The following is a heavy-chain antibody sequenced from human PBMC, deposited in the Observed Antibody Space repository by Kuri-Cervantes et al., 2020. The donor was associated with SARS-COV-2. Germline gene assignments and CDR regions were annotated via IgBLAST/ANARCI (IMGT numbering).Heavy chain of an antibody. D-gene: IGHD3-3*01. CDR2: IYASVTT. CDR1: GGSISSTTYY. V-gene: IGHV4-61*09. Sequence: SETLSLTCTVSGGSISSTTYYWSWIRQPAGKGLEWIGYIYASVTTKYNPSLKSRVTISVDTSKNQFSLKLSSVTAADTAVYYCARAVGGFLEWLLYFDYWGQGTLVTVSS. CDR3: ARAVGGFLEWLLYFDY. J-gene: IGHJ4*02.